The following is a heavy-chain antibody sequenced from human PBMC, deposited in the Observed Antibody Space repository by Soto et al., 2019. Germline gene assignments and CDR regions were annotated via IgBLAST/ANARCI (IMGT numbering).Heavy chain of an antibody. J-gene: IGHJ6*02. Sequence: QVQLVQSGAEEKKPGASVKVSCKASGYTFTSYAMHWVRQAPGQRLEWRGWINAGNGNTKYSQKFQGRVTITRDTSASTAYMELSSLRSEDTAVYYCASGQQLVRWGYYYYGMDVWGQGTTVTVSS. V-gene: IGHV1-3*05. D-gene: IGHD6-6*01. CDR1: GYTFTSYA. CDR3: ASGQQLVRWGYYYYGMDV. CDR2: INAGNGNT.